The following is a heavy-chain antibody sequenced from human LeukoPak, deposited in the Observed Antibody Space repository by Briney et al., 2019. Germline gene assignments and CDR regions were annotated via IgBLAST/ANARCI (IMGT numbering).Heavy chain of an antibody. CDR1: GFTFTNAW. J-gene: IGHJ4*02. CDR3: TTPRSGGQFDY. D-gene: IGHD6-25*01. V-gene: IGHV3-15*01. CDR2: IKSKTDGGTT. Sequence: PGGSLRLSCSAWGFTFTNAWMSWVRQAPGKGLEWVGRIKSKTDGGTTDYAAPVKGGFTISRDDSKNTLYLQMNNLKTEDTAVYYCTTPRSGGQFDYWGQGTLVTVSS.